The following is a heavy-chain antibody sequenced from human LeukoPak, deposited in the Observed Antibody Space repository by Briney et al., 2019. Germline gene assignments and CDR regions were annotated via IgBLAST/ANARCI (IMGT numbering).Heavy chain of an antibody. D-gene: IGHD1-1*01. CDR3: ATHAVEAASRWFDG. Sequence: SQTLSLTCTLAADSMSSSQYCCGWLRQPPGKGLEGIGSIFYTGSTYYQPSLKSRFTMSVDTTKKQSSLKLSSVTTADTAAYYCATHAVEAASRWFDGWGEGTLVTVSS. CDR1: ADSMSSSQYC. V-gene: IGHV4-39*01. CDR2: IFYTGST. J-gene: IGHJ5*02.